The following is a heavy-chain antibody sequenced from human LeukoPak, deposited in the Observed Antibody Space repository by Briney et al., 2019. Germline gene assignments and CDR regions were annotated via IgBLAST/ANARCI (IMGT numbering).Heavy chain of an antibody. Sequence: PSETLSLTCTVSGGSISSSSYYWGWIRQPPGKGLEWIGSIYYSGSTYYNPSLKSRVTISVDTSKNQFSLKLSSVTAADTAVYYCARHGPPAVVVQAAIYYGAQETLVTVSS. V-gene: IGHV4-39*01. CDR1: GGSISSSSYY. D-gene: IGHD2-2*01. CDR3: ARHGPPAVVVQAAIYY. J-gene: IGHJ4*02. CDR2: IYYSGST.